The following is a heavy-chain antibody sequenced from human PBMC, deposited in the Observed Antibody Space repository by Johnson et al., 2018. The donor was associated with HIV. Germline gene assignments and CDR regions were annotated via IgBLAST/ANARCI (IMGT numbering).Heavy chain of an antibody. D-gene: IGHD2-15*01. J-gene: IGHJ3*02. Sequence: QVHLVESGGGVVQPGRSLRLSCAASGFTFSSYGMHWVRQAPGKGLEWVAVISYDGSNKYYADSVKGRFTISRDNSKNTLYLQMNSLRAEDTAVYCCARSQVAATSEGAFDIWGQGTMVTVSS. V-gene: IGHV3-30*03. CDR3: ARSQVAATSEGAFDI. CDR1: GFTFSSYG. CDR2: ISYDGSNK.